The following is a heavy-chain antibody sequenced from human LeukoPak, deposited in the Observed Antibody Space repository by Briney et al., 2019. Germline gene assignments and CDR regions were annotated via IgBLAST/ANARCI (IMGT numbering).Heavy chain of an antibody. CDR2: INPSGGST. CDR1: GYTFTSYY. Sequence: ASVKVSCKASGYTFTSYYMHWVRQAPGQGLEWMGIINPSGGSTSYAQKFQGRVTMTRDTSTSTVYMELSSLRSEDTAVYYCARERLDTAMAQIRYYYYYGMDVWGQGTTVTVSS. V-gene: IGHV1-46*01. D-gene: IGHD5-18*01. J-gene: IGHJ6*02. CDR3: ARERLDTAMAQIRYYYYYGMDV.